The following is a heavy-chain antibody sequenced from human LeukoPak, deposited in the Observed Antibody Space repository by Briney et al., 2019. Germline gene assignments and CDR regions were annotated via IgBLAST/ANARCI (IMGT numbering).Heavy chain of an antibody. V-gene: IGHV4-59*12. CDR2: IYYSGST. J-gene: IGHJ4*02. CDR1: GGSISSYY. CDR3: ASRSRELYYFDY. D-gene: IGHD1-26*01. Sequence: SETLSLTCTVSGGSISSYYWSWIRQPPGKGLEWIGYIYYSGSTNYNPSLKSRVTMSLDTSKNQFSLKLSSVTAADTAVYYCASRSRELYYFDYWGQGTLVTVSS.